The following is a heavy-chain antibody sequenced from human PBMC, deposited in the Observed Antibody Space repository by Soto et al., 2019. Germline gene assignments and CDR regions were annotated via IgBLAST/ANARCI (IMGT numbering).Heavy chain of an antibody. CDR2: IYYSGST. J-gene: IGHJ4*02. V-gene: IGHV4-59*08. CDR1: GGTISSWY. Sequence: QVQLQESGPGLVKPSETLSLTCTVSGGTISSWYWSWIRQPPGKGLEWIGYIYYSGSTNCNPSLKSRVTTSVDTSKNQVSLKLSSVTAADTAVYSCARRYGSAIDYWGQGTLVTFSS. CDR3: ARRYGSAIDY. D-gene: IGHD1-26*01.